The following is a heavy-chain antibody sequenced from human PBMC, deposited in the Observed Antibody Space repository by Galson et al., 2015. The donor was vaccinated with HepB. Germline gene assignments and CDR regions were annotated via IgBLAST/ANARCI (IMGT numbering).Heavy chain of an antibody. CDR2: ISYDGSNK. V-gene: IGHV3-30*04. J-gene: IGHJ4*02. CDR3: ARGGSSLTQGGNFDY. Sequence: SLRLSCAASGFTFSSYAMHWVRQAPGKGLEWVAVISYDGSNKYYADSVKGRFTISRDNSKNTLYLQMNSLRAEDTAVYYCARGGSSLTQGGNFDYWGQGTLVTVSS. D-gene: IGHD6-6*01. CDR1: GFTFSSYA.